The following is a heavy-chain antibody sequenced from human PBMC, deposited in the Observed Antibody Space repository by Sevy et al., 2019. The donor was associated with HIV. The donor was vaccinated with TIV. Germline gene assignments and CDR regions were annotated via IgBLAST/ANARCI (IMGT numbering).Heavy chain of an antibody. CDR1: GFSFRSYE. CDR2: VSSSSTYI. V-gene: IGHV3-21*01. Sequence: GGYLRLSCAASGFSFRSYEMNWVRQAPGKGLEWVSSVSSSSTYIYYADSVKGRFTISRDNAQNSMWLQMNSLRAEDTAVYYCARDLCTGGVCPRWGYYYYGMDVWGQGTTVTVSS. D-gene: IGHD2-8*02. J-gene: IGHJ6*02. CDR3: ARDLCTGGVCPRWGYYYYGMDV.